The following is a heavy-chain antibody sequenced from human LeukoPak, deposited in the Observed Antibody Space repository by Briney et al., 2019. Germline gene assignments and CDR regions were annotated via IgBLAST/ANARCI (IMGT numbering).Heavy chain of an antibody. CDR2: IYYSGST. Sequence: PSETLPLTCTVSGGSISSYYWSWIRQPPGKGLEWIGYIYYSGSTNYNPSLKSRVTISVDTSKNQFSLKLSSVTAADTAVYYCARDFGLRSYGVDVWGQGTTVTVSS. D-gene: IGHD3-10*01. V-gene: IGHV4-59*12. J-gene: IGHJ6*02. CDR3: ARDFGLRSYGVDV. CDR1: GGSISSYY.